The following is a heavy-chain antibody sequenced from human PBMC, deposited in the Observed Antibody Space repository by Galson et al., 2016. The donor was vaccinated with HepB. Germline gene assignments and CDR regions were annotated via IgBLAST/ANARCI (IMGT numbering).Heavy chain of an antibody. CDR1: GFTFSNYY. V-gene: IGHV3-7*01. CDR2: LNQDGSEI. J-gene: IGHJ4*02. D-gene: IGHD6-19*01. CDR3: AGGLGWLVDY. Sequence: SLRLSCAASGFTFSNYYMNWVRQAPGKGLEWVAVLNQDGSEIYYVDSVKGRFTISRDNAKNSLYLQMPSLRAEDTAFYYCAGGLGWLVDYWGQGTLVSVSS.